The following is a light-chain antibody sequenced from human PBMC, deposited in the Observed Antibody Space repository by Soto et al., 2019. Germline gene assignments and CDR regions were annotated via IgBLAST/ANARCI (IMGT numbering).Light chain of an antibody. CDR2: VNSDGSH. CDR1: SGHSNYA. V-gene: IGLV4-69*01. Sequence: QPVLTQSPSASASLGASVKLTCTLSSGHSNYAIAWHQQLPEKGPRYLMKVNSDGSHSKGDGIPDRFSGSSSGAERYLTISGLQSEDEADYYCQTWDSGIVLFGGGTKLTVL. J-gene: IGLJ2*01. CDR3: QTWDSGIVL.